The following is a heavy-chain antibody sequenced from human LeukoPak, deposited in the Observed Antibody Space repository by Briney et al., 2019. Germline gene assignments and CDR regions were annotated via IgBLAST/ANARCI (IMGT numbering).Heavy chain of an antibody. CDR2: ISGSGDTT. Sequence: GGSLRLSCAASGFTFSSYAMNRVRQAPGKGLNWVSAISGSGDTTYYADSVKGRFTISRDNSKNTLYLQMNSLRAEDTAVYYCAKDLVRDYTGGVDYWGQGTLVTVSS. V-gene: IGHV3-23*01. D-gene: IGHD3-16*01. CDR3: AKDLVRDYTGGVDY. J-gene: IGHJ4*02. CDR1: GFTFSSYA.